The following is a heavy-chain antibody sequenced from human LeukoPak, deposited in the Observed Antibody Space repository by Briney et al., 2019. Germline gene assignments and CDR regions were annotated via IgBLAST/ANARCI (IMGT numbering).Heavy chain of an antibody. Sequence: SVKVSCKASGGTFSSYAISWVRQAPGQGLEWMGGIIPIFGTANYAQKFQGRVTITADESTSTAYMELSSLRSEDTAVYYCASVVMVRGVSWFDSWGQGTLVTVSS. CDR3: ASVVMVRGVSWFDS. V-gene: IGHV1-69*13. D-gene: IGHD3-10*01. CDR2: IIPIFGTA. CDR1: GGTFSSYA. J-gene: IGHJ5*01.